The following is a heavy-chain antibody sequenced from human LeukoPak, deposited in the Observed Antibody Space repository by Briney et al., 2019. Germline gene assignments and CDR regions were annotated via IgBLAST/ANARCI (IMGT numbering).Heavy chain of an antibody. D-gene: IGHD6-13*01. J-gene: IGHJ4*02. Sequence: SETLSLTCAVYGGSFSGYYWNWIRQSPGKGLEWIGEINDRGSTNYNPSLKSRVTISADTSKNQFSLKLSSVTAADTAVYYCASRSETIAAAGAWGQGTLVTVSS. CDR2: INDRGST. V-gene: IGHV4-34*01. CDR1: GGSFSGYY. CDR3: ASRSETIAAAGA.